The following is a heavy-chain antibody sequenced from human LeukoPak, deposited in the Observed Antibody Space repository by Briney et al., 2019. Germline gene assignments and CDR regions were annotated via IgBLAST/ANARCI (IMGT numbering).Heavy chain of an antibody. D-gene: IGHD6-13*01. Sequence: SVKVSCKASGYTFTSYGISWVRQAPGQGLEWMGRIIPILGIANYAQKFQGRVTITADKSTSTAYMELSSLRSEDTAVYYCARTGSSSLFDYWGQGTLVTVSS. CDR3: ARTGSSSLFDY. CDR2: IIPILGIA. CDR1: GYTFTSYG. J-gene: IGHJ4*02. V-gene: IGHV1-69*04.